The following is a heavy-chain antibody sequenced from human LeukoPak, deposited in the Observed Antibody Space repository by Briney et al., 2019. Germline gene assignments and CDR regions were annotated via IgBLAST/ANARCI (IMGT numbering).Heavy chain of an antibody. V-gene: IGHV1-18*01. D-gene: IGHD3-22*01. CDR3: ARDRGYYYDSSGYHPFDP. Sequence: GASVKVSCKASGYTFTSYGISWVRQAPGQGLEWMGWISASNGNTNYAQKLQGRVTMTTDTSTSTAYMELRSLRSDDTAVYYCARDRGYYYDSSGYHPFDPWGQGTLVTVSS. J-gene: IGHJ5*02. CDR2: ISASNGNT. CDR1: GYTFTSYG.